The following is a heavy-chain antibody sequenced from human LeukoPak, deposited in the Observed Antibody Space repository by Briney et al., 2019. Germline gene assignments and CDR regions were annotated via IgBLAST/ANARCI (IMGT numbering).Heavy chain of an antibody. CDR2: IYYSGST. V-gene: IGHV4-39*02. CDR1: GGSISSSAHY. D-gene: IGHD6-13*01. Sequence: SETLSLTCTVSGGSISSSAHYWGWIRQPPGKGLEWIGSIYYSGSTYYNSSLKSRVTVSLDTSKNQFSMKLSSVTAADTAVYYCAREGSSSWYNFDYWGQGTLVTVSS. CDR3: AREGSSSWYNFDY. J-gene: IGHJ4*02.